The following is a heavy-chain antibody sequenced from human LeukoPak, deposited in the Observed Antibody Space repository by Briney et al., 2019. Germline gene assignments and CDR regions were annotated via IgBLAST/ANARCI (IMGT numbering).Heavy chain of an antibody. CDR1: GFTFSSYA. D-gene: IGHD3-10*01. J-gene: IGHJ3*02. Sequence: GGSLRLSCAASGFTFSSYAMSWVRQAPGKGLEWVSGISWNSGSIGYADSVKGRFTISRDNAKNSLYLQMNSLRAEDTALYYCAKDLCDLGEACPRKAFDIWGQGTMVTVSS. CDR3: AKDLCDLGEACPRKAFDI. CDR2: ISWNSGSI. V-gene: IGHV3-9*01.